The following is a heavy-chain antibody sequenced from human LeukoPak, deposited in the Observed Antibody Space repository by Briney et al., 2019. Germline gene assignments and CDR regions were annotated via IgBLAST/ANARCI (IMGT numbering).Heavy chain of an antibody. CDR1: GFTFSSYE. Sequence: GGSLRLSCAASGFTFSSYEMNWVRQAPGKGLEWVSYISSGGSTMYYPDSVKGRFTISRDNAKSSLYLPMNSLRAEDTAVYFCARAWTRGNSDAFDIWGQGTMVTVSS. J-gene: IGHJ3*02. CDR3: ARAWTRGNSDAFDI. V-gene: IGHV3-48*03. CDR2: ISSGGSTM. D-gene: IGHD4-23*01.